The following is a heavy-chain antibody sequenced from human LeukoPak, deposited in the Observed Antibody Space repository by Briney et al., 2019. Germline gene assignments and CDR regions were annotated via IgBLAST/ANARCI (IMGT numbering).Heavy chain of an antibody. Sequence: GGSLRLSCAASGFTFSSYAMSWVRKAPGKGLEWVSAISGSGGSTYYADSVKGRFTISRDNSKNTLYLQMNSLRAEDTAVYYCAKDGASGSYPNYFYYGMDVWGQGTTVTVSS. V-gene: IGHV3-23*01. CDR2: ISGSGGST. D-gene: IGHD3-10*01. J-gene: IGHJ6*02. CDR3: AKDGASGSYPNYFYYGMDV. CDR1: GFTFSSYA.